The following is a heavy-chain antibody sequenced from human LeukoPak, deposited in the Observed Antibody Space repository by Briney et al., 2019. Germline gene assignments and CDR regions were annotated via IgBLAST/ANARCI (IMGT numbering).Heavy chain of an antibody. CDR2: INPSGGST. CDR1: GYTFTSYY. V-gene: IGHV1-46*01. CDR3: AREDTIAAAGKIVSFGLDAFDI. Sequence: ASVKVSCKASGYTFTSYYMRWVRQAPGQGLEWMGIINPSGGSTSYAQKFQGRVTMTRDTSTSTVYMELSSLRSEDTAVYYCAREDTIAAAGKIVSFGLDAFDIWGQGKMVTVSS. J-gene: IGHJ3*02. D-gene: IGHD6-13*01.